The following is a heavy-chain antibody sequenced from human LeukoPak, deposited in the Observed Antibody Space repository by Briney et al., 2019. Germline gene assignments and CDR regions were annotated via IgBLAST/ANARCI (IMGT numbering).Heavy chain of an antibody. D-gene: IGHD3-10*01. Sequence: PSETLSLTCTVSGGSISSSSYYWGWIRQPPGKGLEWIGSIYYSGSTNYNPSLKSRVTISVDTSKNQFSLKLSSVTAADTAVYYCARHGWFRRDFDYWGQGTLVTVSS. CDR3: ARHGWFRRDFDY. CDR2: IYYSGST. J-gene: IGHJ4*02. V-gene: IGHV4-39*01. CDR1: GGSISSSSYY.